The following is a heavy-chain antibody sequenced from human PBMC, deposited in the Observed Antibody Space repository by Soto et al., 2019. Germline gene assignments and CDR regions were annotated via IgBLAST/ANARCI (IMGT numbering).Heavy chain of an antibody. CDR3: ARGKWYGSGSYYNLGY. V-gene: IGHV4-30-4*01. D-gene: IGHD3-10*01. CDR2: IYYSGST. CDR1: GGSISSGDYY. J-gene: IGHJ4*02. Sequence: SETLSLTCTVSGGSISSGDYYWSWIRQPPGKGLEWIGYIYYSGSTYYNPSLKSRVTISVDTSKNQFSLKLSSVTAADTAVYYCARGKWYGSGSYYNLGYWGQGTLVTVSS.